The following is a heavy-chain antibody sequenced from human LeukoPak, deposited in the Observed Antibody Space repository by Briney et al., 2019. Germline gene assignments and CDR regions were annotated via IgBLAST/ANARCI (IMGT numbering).Heavy chain of an antibody. CDR1: GFTFSSYG. J-gene: IGHJ6*03. D-gene: IGHD3-3*01. Sequence: GRSLRLSCAASGFTFSSYGMHWVRQAPGKGLEWVAVIWYDGSNKYYADSVKGRFTISRDNAKNTLYLQMNSLRAEDTAIYYCARGGGWDKIFRVVQYMDVWGKGTTVTVSS. CDR2: IWYDGSNK. CDR3: ARGGGWDKIFRVVQYMDV. V-gene: IGHV3-33*01.